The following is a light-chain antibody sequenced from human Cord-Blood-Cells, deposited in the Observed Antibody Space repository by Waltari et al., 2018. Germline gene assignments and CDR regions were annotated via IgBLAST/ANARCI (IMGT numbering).Light chain of an antibody. V-gene: IGLV2-23*01. Sequence: QSALTQPASVSGSPGQSITLSCTGTSSDVGSYNLVSWYQQHPCKAPKLMIYEGSKRHSGVSNRFSGSKSGNTASLTISGLQAEDEADYYCCSYAGSSTWVFGGGTKLTVL. J-gene: IGLJ3*02. CDR2: EGS. CDR3: CSYAGSSTWV. CDR1: SSDVGSYNL.